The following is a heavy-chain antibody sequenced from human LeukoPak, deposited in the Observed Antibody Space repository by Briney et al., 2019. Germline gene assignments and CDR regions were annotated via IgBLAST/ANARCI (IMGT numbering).Heavy chain of an antibody. D-gene: IGHD6-6*01. Sequence: SETLSLTWTVSGGSFSTFYRRWIRHPPGKGLGWIGYIYYSGSTNYNPSLKSRVTISVDTSKNQFSLKLSSVTAADTAVYYCARKPIAARPHDAFDIWGQGTMVTVSS. CDR3: ARKPIAARPHDAFDI. CDR2: IYYSGST. CDR1: GGSFSTFY. J-gene: IGHJ3*02. V-gene: IGHV4-59*01.